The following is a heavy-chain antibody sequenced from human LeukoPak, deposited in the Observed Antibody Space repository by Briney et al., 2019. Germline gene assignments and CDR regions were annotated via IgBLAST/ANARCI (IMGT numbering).Heavy chain of an antibody. CDR2: IKQDGSEK. V-gene: IGHV3-7*01. Sequence: PGGSLRLSCAASGFTFSSYWMSWVRQAPGKGLEWVANIKQDGSEKYYVDSVKGRFTISRDNAKNSLYLQMNSLRAEDTAVYYRARDSYRWQQLVHDYWGQGTLVTVSS. CDR1: GFTFSSYW. D-gene: IGHD6-13*01. CDR3: ARDSYRWQQLVHDY. J-gene: IGHJ4*02.